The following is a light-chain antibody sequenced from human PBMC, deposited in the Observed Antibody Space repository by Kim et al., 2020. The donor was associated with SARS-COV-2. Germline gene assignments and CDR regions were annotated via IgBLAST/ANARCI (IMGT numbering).Light chain of an antibody. J-gene: IGKJ4*01. CDR1: QDTTSF. V-gene: IGKV1-9*01. CDR2: AAS. CDR3: QNFNAYLALT. Sequence: DIQLTQSPFLLSASVGDRVTITCRASQDTTSFLAWYQQKPGKAPKLLIYAASTLQTGVPSRFSGSGSGTEFTLTISSLQPEDFATYCQNFNAYLALTFGGGTKVDIK.